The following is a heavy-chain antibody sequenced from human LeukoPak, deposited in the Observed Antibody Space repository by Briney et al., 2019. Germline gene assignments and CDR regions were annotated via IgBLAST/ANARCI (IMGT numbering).Heavy chain of an antibody. CDR3: ARDRRHYYDSTAYYTYFDY. Sequence: ASVKVSCKASGYTFTSYGISWVRQAPGQGLEWMGWMNPNSGNTGYAQKFQGRVTMTRNTSISTAYMELSSLRADDTAVYYCARDRRHYYDSTAYYTYFDYWGQGILVTVSS. CDR2: MNPNSGNT. CDR1: GYTFTSYG. D-gene: IGHD3-22*01. J-gene: IGHJ4*02. V-gene: IGHV1-8*02.